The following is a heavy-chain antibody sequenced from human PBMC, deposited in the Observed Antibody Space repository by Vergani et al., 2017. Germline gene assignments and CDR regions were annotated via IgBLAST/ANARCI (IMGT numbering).Heavy chain of an antibody. V-gene: IGHV3-30*02. Sequence: VQMVESGGGLVKPGGSLRLSCVASGFTFSHYSMNWVRQAPGKGLEWVAFIGYDGRIKYNVDSVKGRFTISRDTSKKTLSLQMRSLRADDTAVYYCAKDGRENSDYGYFDYWGQGTLVTVSS. J-gene: IGHJ4*02. D-gene: IGHD4-17*01. CDR2: IGYDGRIK. CDR3: AKDGRENSDYGYFDY. CDR1: GFTFSHYS.